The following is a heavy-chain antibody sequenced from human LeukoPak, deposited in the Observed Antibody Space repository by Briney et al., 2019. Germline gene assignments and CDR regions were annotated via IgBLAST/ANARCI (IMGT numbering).Heavy chain of an antibody. J-gene: IGHJ5*02. CDR3: AREGIAAACTIGSSWFDP. D-gene: IGHD6-13*01. CDR2: IYYSGST. V-gene: IGHV4-59*01. CDR1: GGSISSYY. Sequence: PSETLSLTCTVSGGSISSYYWSWIRQPPGKGLEWIGYIYYSGSTNYNPSLKSRVTISVDTSKNQFSLKLISVTAADTAVYYCAREGIAAACTIGSSWFDPWGQGTLVTVSS.